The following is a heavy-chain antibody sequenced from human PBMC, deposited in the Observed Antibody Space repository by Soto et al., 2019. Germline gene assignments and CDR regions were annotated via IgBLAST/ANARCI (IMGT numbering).Heavy chain of an antibody. Sequence: DVYLLESGGTLVQPGGSLRLSCAASGFDFSSYAMTGFRQAPGKGLEWVSGITYTGDTTYYADSVKGRFTISRDNYRNTLYLQMNSLRADDTAMYFCAKDWPGTSSVTSDYWGQGTLVTVSS. CDR1: GFDFSSYA. V-gene: IGHV3-23*01. J-gene: IGHJ4*02. CDR3: AKDWPGTSSVTSDY. CDR2: ITYTGDTT. D-gene: IGHD4-17*01.